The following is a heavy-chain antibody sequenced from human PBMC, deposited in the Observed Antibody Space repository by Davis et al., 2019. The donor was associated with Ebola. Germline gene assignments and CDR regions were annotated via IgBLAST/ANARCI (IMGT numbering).Heavy chain of an antibody. J-gene: IGHJ5*02. Sequence: ASVKVSCKASGYTFTSYYMHWVRQAPGQGLEWMGIINPSGGSTSYAQKFQGRVTMTRDTSTSTVYMELSSLRSDDTAVYYCARDPRIMITFGGVIAFNWFDPWGQGTLVTVSS. CDR1: GYTFTSYY. CDR2: INPSGGST. V-gene: IGHV1-46*01. D-gene: IGHD3-16*02. CDR3: ARDPRIMITFGGVIAFNWFDP.